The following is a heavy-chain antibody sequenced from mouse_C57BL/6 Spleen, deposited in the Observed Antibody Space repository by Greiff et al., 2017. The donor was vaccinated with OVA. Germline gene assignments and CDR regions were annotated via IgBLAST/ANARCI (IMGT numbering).Heavy chain of an antibody. Sequence: QVQLQQSGAELVRPGTSVKVSCKASGYAFTNYLIEWVKQRPGQGLEWIGVINPGSGGTNYNEKFKGKATLTADKSSSTAFMQLSSLTSEDSAVYFCARLQRKEDYFDYWGQGTTLTVSS. V-gene: IGHV1-54*01. CDR3: ARLQRKEDYFDY. CDR1: GYAFTNYL. CDR2: INPGSGGT. D-gene: IGHD6-1*01. J-gene: IGHJ2*01.